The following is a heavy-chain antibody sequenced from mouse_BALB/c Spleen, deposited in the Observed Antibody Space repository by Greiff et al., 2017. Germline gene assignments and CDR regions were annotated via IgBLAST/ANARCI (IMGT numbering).Heavy chain of an antibody. V-gene: IGHV2-3*01. CDR1: GFTLTSYG. Sequence: QVQLKESGPGLVAPSQSLSLSCTVSGFTLTSYGVSWVRQPPGKGLEWLGVIWGDGSTNYHSALISRLSISKDNSNSKVCLKLSSLQTDDTATYYCATITTVYYFDYWGQGTTLTVSS. J-gene: IGHJ2*01. D-gene: IGHD1-1*01. CDR2: IWGDGST. CDR3: ATITTVYYFDY.